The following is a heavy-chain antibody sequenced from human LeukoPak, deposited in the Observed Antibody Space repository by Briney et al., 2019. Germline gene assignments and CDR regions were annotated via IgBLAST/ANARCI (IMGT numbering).Heavy chain of an antibody. Sequence: GGSLRLSCAASGFTFRSYSMNWVRQAPGKGPEWVSYISSSSSTIYYADSVKGRFTISRDNAKNSLYLQMNSLRAEDTAVYYCAKAPGSSWYEYYFDYWGQGTLVTVSS. CDR3: AKAPGSSWYEYYFDY. D-gene: IGHD6-13*01. CDR2: ISSSSSTI. CDR1: GFTFRSYS. V-gene: IGHV3-48*01. J-gene: IGHJ4*02.